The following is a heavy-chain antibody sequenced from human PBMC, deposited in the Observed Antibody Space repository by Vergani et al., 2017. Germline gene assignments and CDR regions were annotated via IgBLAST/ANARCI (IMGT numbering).Heavy chain of an antibody. CDR1: GGSISSLDYY. Sequence: QVQLQESGPGLVKPSQTLSLTCTVSGGSISSLDYYWSWIRQPPGKGLEWIGYIYYSGSTYYNPSLKSRVTISVDTSKNQFSLKLSSVTAADTAVYYCARGGGSSSDYYYYMDVWGKGTTVTVSS. D-gene: IGHD6-6*01. V-gene: IGHV4-30-4*08. J-gene: IGHJ6*03. CDR2: IYYSGST. CDR3: ARGGGSSSDYYYYMDV.